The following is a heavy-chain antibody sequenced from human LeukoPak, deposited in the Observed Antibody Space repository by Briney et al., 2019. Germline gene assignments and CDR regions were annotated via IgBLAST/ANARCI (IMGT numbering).Heavy chain of an antibody. D-gene: IGHD3-10*01. CDR2: ISGSGGST. CDR3: AKLMGPGAFDI. Sequence: GGPLRLSCAASGFTFSSYAMNWVRQAPGKGLEWVSAISGSGGSTYYADSMKGRFTISRDNSKNTLYLQMNSLRAEDTAVYYCAKLMGPGAFDIWGQGTMVTVSS. CDR1: GFTFSSYA. V-gene: IGHV3-23*01. J-gene: IGHJ3*02.